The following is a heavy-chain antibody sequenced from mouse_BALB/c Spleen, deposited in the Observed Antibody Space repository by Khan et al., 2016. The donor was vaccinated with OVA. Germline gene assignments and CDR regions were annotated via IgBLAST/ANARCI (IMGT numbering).Heavy chain of an antibody. J-gene: IGHJ2*01. CDR2: INPSTGYT. D-gene: IGHD1-1*01. CDR1: GYTFINYW. V-gene: IGHV1-7*01. CDR3: ARRGLRWGFDY. Sequence: QIQLVQSGAELAKPGASVKMSCKASGYTFINYWILWVKQRPGQGLEWIGYINPSTGYTEYNQHFKDKATLTADKSSSTALMQLSRLTSEDSAVYYWARRGLRWGFDYWGQGTTLTVSS.